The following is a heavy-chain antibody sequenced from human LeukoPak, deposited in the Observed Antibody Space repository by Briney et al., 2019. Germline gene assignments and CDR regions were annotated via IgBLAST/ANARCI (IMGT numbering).Heavy chain of an antibody. D-gene: IGHD6-19*01. CDR2: IGGSGVNI. V-gene: IGHV3-23*01. CDR1: GFTFSSYW. J-gene: IGHJ4*02. CDR3: VKMPVGVAASFYFDY. Sequence: GGSLRPSCAASGFTFSSYWMHWVRQAPGKGLEWVSGIGGSGVNIYYADSMEGRFTISRDNSKNTLYLQMDRLRVEDTAIYYCVKMPVGVAASFYFDYWGQGTLVTVSS.